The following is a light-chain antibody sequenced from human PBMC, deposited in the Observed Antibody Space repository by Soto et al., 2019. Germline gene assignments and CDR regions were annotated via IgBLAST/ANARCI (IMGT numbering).Light chain of an antibody. CDR2: DAS. Sequence: EIVLTQSPATLSLSPGERATLSCRASQSVSSYLAWYQQKPGQAPRLLIYDASNRATGIPARFSGSGSGTDFTLTISSLEPEDFAVYYWQQRSNWPPSCGQGTKVEIK. CDR1: QSVSSY. CDR3: QQRSNWPPS. V-gene: IGKV3-11*01. J-gene: IGKJ1*01.